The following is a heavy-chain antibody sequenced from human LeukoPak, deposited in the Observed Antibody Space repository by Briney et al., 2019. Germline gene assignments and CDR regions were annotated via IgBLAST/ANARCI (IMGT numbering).Heavy chain of an antibody. CDR3: AREESGGYFDY. V-gene: IGHV1-46*01. CDR1: GYTFTSYY. J-gene: IGHJ4*02. Sequence: ASVKVSCKASGYTFTSYYMHWVRQAPGQGLEWMGVSNPSGVGTNYAQKFEGRVTMTRDTSTTTVYMELSSLRSEDTAVYYCAREESGGYFDYWGQGTLVTVSS. CDR2: SNPSGVGT. D-gene: IGHD2-8*02.